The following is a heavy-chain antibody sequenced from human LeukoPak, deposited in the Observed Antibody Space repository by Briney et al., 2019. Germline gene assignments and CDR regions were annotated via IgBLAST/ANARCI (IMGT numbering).Heavy chain of an antibody. CDR2: IKQDGSGK. V-gene: IGHV3-7*03. CDR3: ARELRVATITAYWYFDL. J-gene: IGHJ2*01. Sequence: GGSLRLSCAAAGCTCSSYWMRWVRQGPGKGRELVANIKQDGSGKYYVDSVNCRFTISRDNAKNSLYLQMNSLRAEDTAVYYCARELRVATITAYWYFDLWGRGTLVTVSS. D-gene: IGHD5-12*01. CDR1: GCTCSSYW.